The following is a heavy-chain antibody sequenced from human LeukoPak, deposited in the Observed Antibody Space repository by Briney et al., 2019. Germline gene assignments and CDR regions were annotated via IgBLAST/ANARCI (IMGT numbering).Heavy chain of an antibody. CDR3: ARDLPVLDAFDI. CDR1: GYTFTSYD. V-gene: IGHV1-8*01. Sequence: GASVTVSCKASGYTFTSYDINWVRQATGQGLEWMGWMNPNSGNTGYAQKFQGRVTMTRNTSISTAYMELRSLRSEDTAVYYCARDLPVLDAFDIWGQGTMVTVAS. D-gene: IGHD3-10*02. CDR2: MNPNSGNT. J-gene: IGHJ3*02.